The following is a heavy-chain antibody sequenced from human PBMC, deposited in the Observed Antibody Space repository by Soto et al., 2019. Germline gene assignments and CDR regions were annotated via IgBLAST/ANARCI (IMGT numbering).Heavy chain of an antibody. CDR2: ISYDGSNK. V-gene: IGHV3-30-3*01. Sequence: QVQLVESGGGVVQPGRSLRLSCAASGFTFSSYAMHWVRQAPGKGLEWVAVISYDGSNKYYADSVKGRFTISRDNSKNTLYLQVNSLRAEDTAVYYCARGQVAAAGTGNYFDYWGQGTLVTVSS. CDR3: ARGQVAAAGTGNYFDY. D-gene: IGHD6-13*01. J-gene: IGHJ4*02. CDR1: GFTFSSYA.